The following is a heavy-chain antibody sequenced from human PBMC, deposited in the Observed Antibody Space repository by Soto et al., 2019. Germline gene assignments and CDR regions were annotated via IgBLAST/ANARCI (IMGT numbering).Heavy chain of an antibody. V-gene: IGHV1-69*02. CDR2: IIPILGIA. D-gene: IGHD6-6*01. CDR1: GGTFSSYT. J-gene: IGHJ5*02. CDR3: ARATEQLVSSYFDP. Sequence: QVQLVQSGAEVKKPGSSVKVSCKASGGTFSSYTISWVRQAPGQGLEWMGRIIPILGIANYAQKFQGRVTITADKSTRTAYMELSSLRSEDTAVYYCARATEQLVSSYFDPWGQGTLVTVSS.